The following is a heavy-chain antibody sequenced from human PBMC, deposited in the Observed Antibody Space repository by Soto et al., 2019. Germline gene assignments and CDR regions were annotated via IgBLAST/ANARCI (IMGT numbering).Heavy chain of an antibody. V-gene: IGHV1-8*01. Sequence: QVQLVQSGAEVKKPGASGKVSCKASGYTFTSYDINWVRQATGQGLEWMGWMNPNSGNTGYAQKFQGRVTMTRNTSISTAYMELSSLRSEATAVYYCARFLTGYYSNGMDVWGQGTTVTASS. CDR1: GYTFTSYD. D-gene: IGHD3-9*01. J-gene: IGHJ6*02. CDR3: ARFLTGYYSNGMDV. CDR2: MNPNSGNT.